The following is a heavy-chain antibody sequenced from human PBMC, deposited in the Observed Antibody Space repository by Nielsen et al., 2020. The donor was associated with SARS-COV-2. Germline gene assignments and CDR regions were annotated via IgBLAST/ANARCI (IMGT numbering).Heavy chain of an antibody. CDR1: GYTLTELS. Sequence: ASVKVSCKVSGYTLTELSMHWVRQAPGKGLEWMGGFDPEDGETIYAQKFQGRVTMTEDTSTDTAYMELSSLRSEDTAVYYCARLDTWGYYFDYWGQGTLVTVSS. CDR2: FDPEDGET. CDR3: ARLDTWGYYFDY. J-gene: IGHJ4*02. D-gene: IGHD5-18*01. V-gene: IGHV1-24*01.